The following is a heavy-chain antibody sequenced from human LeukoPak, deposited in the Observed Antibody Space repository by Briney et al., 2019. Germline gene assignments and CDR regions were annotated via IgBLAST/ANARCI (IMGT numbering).Heavy chain of an antibody. J-gene: IGHJ4*02. Sequence: PGRSLRLSCAASGFTFSSYGMHWVRQAPGKGLEWVAVIWYDGSNKYHADSVKGRFTISRDNSKNTLYLQMNSLRAEDTAVYYCARELGGYFDYWGQGTLVTVSS. CDR2: IWYDGSNK. CDR3: ARELGGYFDY. CDR1: GFTFSSYG. V-gene: IGHV3-33*01. D-gene: IGHD3-3*01.